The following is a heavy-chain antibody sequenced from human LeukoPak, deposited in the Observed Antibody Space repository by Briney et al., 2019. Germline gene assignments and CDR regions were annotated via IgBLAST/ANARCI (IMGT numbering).Heavy chain of an antibody. D-gene: IGHD3-22*01. J-gene: IGHJ4*02. V-gene: IGHV4-4*08. Sequence: PSETLSLTCTVSGGSISSYYWSWIRQPPGKGLEWIGYIYTSGSTNYNPSLKSRVTISVDTSKNQFSLKLSSVTAADTAVYYCARDLLDYYDSSGYYAPWGQGTLVTVSS. CDR3: ARDLLDYYDSSGYYAP. CDR2: IYTSGST. CDR1: GGSISSYY.